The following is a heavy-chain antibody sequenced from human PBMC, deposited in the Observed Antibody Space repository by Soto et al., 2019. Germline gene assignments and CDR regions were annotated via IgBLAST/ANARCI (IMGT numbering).Heavy chain of an antibody. CDR1: GGTFSSYA. J-gene: IGHJ6*02. CDR2: IIPIFGTA. V-gene: IGHV1-69*12. CDR3: AASAEGYDEHDGMDV. D-gene: IGHD3-16*01. Sequence: QVQLVQSGAEVKKPGSSVKVSCKASGGTFSSYAISWVRQAPGQGLEWMGGIIPIFGTANYAQKFQGRVTIXXDXSXXTAYMELGSLRSEDKAVYYCAASAEGYDEHDGMDVWGQGTTVTVSS.